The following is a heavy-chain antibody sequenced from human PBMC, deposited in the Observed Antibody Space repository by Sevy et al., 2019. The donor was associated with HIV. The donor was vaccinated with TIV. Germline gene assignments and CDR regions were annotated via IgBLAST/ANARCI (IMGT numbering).Heavy chain of an antibody. V-gene: IGHV4-59*08. Sequence: SETLSLTYTVSGGSITSIYWNWIRQPPGKGLEWIANIYYNGHINYNPSLKGRVTFSLDTSNNHFSLRLSSVTAADTAMYYCAGENAWGRGYSWGQGTLVTVSS. CDR1: GGSITSIY. D-gene: IGHD1-26*01. CDR2: IYYNGHI. J-gene: IGHJ4*02. CDR3: AGENAWGRGYS.